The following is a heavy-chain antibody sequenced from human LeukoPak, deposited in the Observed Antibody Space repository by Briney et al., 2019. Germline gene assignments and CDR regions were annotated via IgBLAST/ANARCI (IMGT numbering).Heavy chain of an antibody. CDR2: IQYDGSTT. J-gene: IGHJ4*02. D-gene: IGHD1-26*01. V-gene: IGHV3-74*01. CDR3: AREGIVGATSPFDY. Sequence: PGGSLRLSCAASGFSFSSYWTHWVRQVPGKGLVWVARIQYDGSTTNYADSVKGRFTISRDNAKNTLYLQMNSLRAEDTAVYYCAREGIVGATSPFDYWGQGTLVTVSS. CDR1: GFSFSSYW.